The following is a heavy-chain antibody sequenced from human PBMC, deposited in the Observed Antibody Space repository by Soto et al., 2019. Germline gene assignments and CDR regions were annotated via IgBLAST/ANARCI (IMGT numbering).Heavy chain of an antibody. Sequence: PGGSVRLSCAASGFTFSSYAMHWVRQAPGKGLEWVAVISYDGSNKYYADSVKGRFTISRDNSKNTLYLQMNSLRAEDTAVYYCAEPYYDILTGPLGAFDIWGQGTMVTVSS. D-gene: IGHD3-9*01. CDR3: AEPYYDILTGPLGAFDI. J-gene: IGHJ3*02. CDR2: ISYDGSNK. CDR1: GFTFSSYA. V-gene: IGHV3-30-3*01.